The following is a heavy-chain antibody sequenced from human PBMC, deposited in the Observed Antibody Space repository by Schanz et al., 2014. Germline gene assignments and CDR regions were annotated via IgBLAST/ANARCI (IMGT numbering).Heavy chain of an antibody. J-gene: IGHJ2*01. CDR2: MNPNSGNT. D-gene: IGHD6-19*01. Sequence: QVQLVQSGAEVKKPGASVKVSCKASGYTTFTDYYIHWVRQAPGQGLEWMGWMNPNSGNTGYAQKFQGWVTMTRDTSISTAYMEVSRLKSDDTAVYYCARLSVAGRPHVNYWYFDLWGRGTLVTVSS. CDR1: GYTTFTDYY. CDR3: ARLSVAGRPHVNYWYFDL. V-gene: IGHV1-2*04.